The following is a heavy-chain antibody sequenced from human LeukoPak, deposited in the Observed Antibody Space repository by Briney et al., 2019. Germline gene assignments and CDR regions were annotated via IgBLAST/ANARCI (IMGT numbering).Heavy chain of an antibody. CDR1: GYTFTSYG. J-gene: IGHJ4*02. D-gene: IGHD6-13*01. V-gene: IGHV1-18*04. CDR3: ARDLSRGAAAAGTSRRFDY. Sequence: GASVKVSCKASGYTFTSYGISWVRQAPGQGLEWMGWISAYNGNTNYAQKLQGRVTMTTDTSTSTAYMELRSLRSDDTAVYYCARDLSRGAAAAGTSRRFDYWGQGTLVTVSS. CDR2: ISAYNGNT.